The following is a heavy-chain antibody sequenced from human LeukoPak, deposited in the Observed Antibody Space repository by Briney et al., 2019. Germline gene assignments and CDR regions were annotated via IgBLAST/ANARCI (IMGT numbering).Heavy chain of an antibody. Sequence: AGGSLRLSCAASGFTFSSYGMHWVRQAPGKGLEWVAVISYDGSNKYYADSVKGRFTISRDNSKNTLYLQMNSLRAEDTAVYYCARDGYSHYFDYWGQGTLVTVSS. V-gene: IGHV3-30*19. CDR1: GFTFSSYG. CDR3: ARDGYSHYFDY. D-gene: IGHD5-24*01. CDR2: ISYDGSNK. J-gene: IGHJ4*02.